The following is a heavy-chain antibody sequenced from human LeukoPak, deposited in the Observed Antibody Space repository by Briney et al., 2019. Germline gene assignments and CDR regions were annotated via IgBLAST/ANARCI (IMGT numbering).Heavy chain of an antibody. CDR3: ARDPCGGDCYHDAFDI. V-gene: IGHV1-69*13. D-gene: IGHD2-21*01. CDR1: GGTFSSYA. CDR2: IIPIFGTA. J-gene: IGHJ3*02. Sequence: ASVKVSCTASGGTFSSYAISWVRQAPGQGLEWMGGIIPIFGTANYAQKFQGRVTITADESTSTAYMELSSLRSEDTAVYYCARDPCGGDCYHDAFDIWGQGTMVTVSS.